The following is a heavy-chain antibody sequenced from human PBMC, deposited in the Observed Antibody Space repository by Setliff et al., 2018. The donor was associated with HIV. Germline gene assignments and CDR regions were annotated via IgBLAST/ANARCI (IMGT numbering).Heavy chain of an antibody. CDR3: ARSFKNGPVESDY. Sequence: QSGGSLRLSCAASGFSFSNFDMNWVRQAPGKGLEWVSYINSETRTVAYADSVKGRFTISRDNAAKSLYLQMNSLRVEDTALYYCARSFKNGPVESDYWGQGTLVTV. V-gene: IGHV3-48*04. J-gene: IGHJ4*02. D-gene: IGHD1-1*01. CDR1: GFSFSNFD. CDR2: INSETRTV.